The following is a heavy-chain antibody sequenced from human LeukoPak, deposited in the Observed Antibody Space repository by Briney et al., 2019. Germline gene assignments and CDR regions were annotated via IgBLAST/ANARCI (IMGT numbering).Heavy chain of an antibody. CDR2: ISYDGSNK. CDR1: GFTFSSYG. D-gene: IGHD3-22*01. J-gene: IGHJ4*02. Sequence: GGSLRLSCAASGFTFSSYGMHWVRQAPGKGLEWVAVISYDGSNKYYADSVKGRFTISRDNSKNTLYLQMNSLRAEDTAVYYCARGSYYYDSSGYYAPRQEYYFDYWGQGTLVTVSS. V-gene: IGHV3-30*03. CDR3: ARGSYYYDSSGYYAPRQEYYFDY.